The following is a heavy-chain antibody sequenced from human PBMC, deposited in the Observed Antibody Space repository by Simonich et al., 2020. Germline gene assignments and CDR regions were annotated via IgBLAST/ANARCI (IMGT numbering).Heavy chain of an antibody. Sequence: QVQLQQWGAGLLKPSETLSLTCAVYGVSFSGYYWRWIRQPPGKGLEWIGENNNMVMTTDNPSIKSRVPRSFDTSRNQFSLNLRSVTAADTTVYYCARCGLVNDDILTGYYNWFDPWGQGTLVTVSS. D-gene: IGHD3-9*01. J-gene: IGHJ5*02. CDR3: ARCGLVNDDILTGYYNWFDP. CDR2: NNNMVMT. CDR1: GVSFSGYY. V-gene: IGHV4-34*01.